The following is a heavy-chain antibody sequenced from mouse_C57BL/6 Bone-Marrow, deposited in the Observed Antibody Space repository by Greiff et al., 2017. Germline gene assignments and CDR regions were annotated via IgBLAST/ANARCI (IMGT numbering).Heavy chain of an antibody. J-gene: IGHJ4*01. Sequence: QVQLQQSGAELVKPGASVKISCKASGYAFSSYWMNWVKPRPGKGLEWIGQIYPGDGDTNYNEKFKGKATLPADKSSSTAYMQLSSLTSEDSAIDFCASNYAGDYWGQGTSVTVSS. V-gene: IGHV1-80*01. CDR3: ASNYAGDY. CDR1: GYAFSSYW. CDR2: IYPGDGDT.